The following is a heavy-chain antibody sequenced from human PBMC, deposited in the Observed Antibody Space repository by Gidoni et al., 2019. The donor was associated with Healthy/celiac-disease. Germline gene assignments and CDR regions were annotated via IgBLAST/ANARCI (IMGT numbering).Heavy chain of an antibody. J-gene: IGHJ5*02. D-gene: IGHD6-13*01. CDR3: ARGGPYSSSWYGTNWFDP. Sequence: QVQLVQSGAEVKKPGSSVKVSCKASGGSFSSYAISWVRQAPGQGLEWMGGIIPIFGTANYAQKFQGRVTITADESTSTAYMELSSLRSEDTAVYYCARGGPYSSSWYGTNWFDPWGQGTLVTVSS. V-gene: IGHV1-69*01. CDR1: GGSFSSYA. CDR2: IIPIFGTA.